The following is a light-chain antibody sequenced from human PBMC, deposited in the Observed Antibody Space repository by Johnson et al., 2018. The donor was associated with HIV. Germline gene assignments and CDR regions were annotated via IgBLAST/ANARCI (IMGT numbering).Light chain of an antibody. CDR3: GAWDSGLTAHFV. J-gene: IGLJ1*01. V-gene: IGLV1-51*01. CDR1: SSNIGNNY. Sequence: QPVLTQPPSVSAAPRQKVTISCSGSSSNIGNNYVSWYQQVPGTAPKLLIYDNNRRPSGIPDRFSGSKSGTSATLGITGLQTGDEADYYCGAWDSGLTAHFVFGSGTTITVL. CDR2: DNN.